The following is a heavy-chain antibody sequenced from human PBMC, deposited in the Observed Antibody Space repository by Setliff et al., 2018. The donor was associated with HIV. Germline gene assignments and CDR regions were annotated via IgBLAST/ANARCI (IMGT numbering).Heavy chain of an antibody. CDR3: ARERPQSHFFDY. J-gene: IGHJ4*02. D-gene: IGHD6-19*01. CDR1: GDSISSGGHY. Sequence: PSETLSLTCSVSGDSISSGGHYWSWIRQTPGKRLEYTGYIYYNGGTNYNPSLKSRVTISLDTSKNQFSLSLRSVTAADTAVYFCARERPQSHFFDYWGQGTLVTVSS. CDR2: IYYNGGT. V-gene: IGHV4-61*08.